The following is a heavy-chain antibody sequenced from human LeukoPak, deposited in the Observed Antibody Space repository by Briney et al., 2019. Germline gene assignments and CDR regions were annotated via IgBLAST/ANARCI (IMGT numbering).Heavy chain of an antibody. Sequence: SETLSLTCTVSGGSISSGSYYWSWIRQPAGKGLEWIGSIYYSGSTYYNPSLKSRVTISVDTSKNQFSLKLSSVTAADTAVYYCARQSGSYGVYYYYMDVWGKGTTVTISS. CDR1: GGSISSGSYY. J-gene: IGHJ6*03. D-gene: IGHD1-26*01. CDR3: ARQSGSYGVYYYYMDV. CDR2: IYYSGST. V-gene: IGHV4-39*01.